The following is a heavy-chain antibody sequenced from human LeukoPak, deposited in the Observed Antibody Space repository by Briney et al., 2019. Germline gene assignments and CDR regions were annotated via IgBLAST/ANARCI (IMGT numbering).Heavy chain of an antibody. J-gene: IGHJ4*02. Sequence: GRSLRLSCAASGFTFSSYCMSWVRQAPGKGLEGVANKKQDGSEKYYVDSVKGRFTISRDNAKNALYLQMNSLRAEDTAVYYCAKDLHYGSADYWGQGTLVTVSS. CDR3: AKDLHYGSADY. V-gene: IGHV3-7*01. CDR2: KKQDGSEK. CDR1: GFTFSSYC. D-gene: IGHD3-10*01.